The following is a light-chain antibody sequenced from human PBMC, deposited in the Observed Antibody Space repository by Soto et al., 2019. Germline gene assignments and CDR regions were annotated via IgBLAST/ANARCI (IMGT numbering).Light chain of an antibody. CDR1: QSLEYSDGNTY. CDR2: KVS. Sequence: DVVMTQSPLSLPVTLGQPASISCRSSQSLEYSDGNTYLNWFQQRPGQSPRRLIYKVSNRDSGVRDRFRGSGSGTDFTLKISRLEAEDVGVYYCMQGTHWPPSWTFGQGTKVEIK. J-gene: IGKJ1*01. V-gene: IGKV2-30*01. CDR3: MQGTHWPPSWT.